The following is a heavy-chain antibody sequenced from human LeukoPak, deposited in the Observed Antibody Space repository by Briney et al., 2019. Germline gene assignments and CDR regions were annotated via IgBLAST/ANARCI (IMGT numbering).Heavy chain of an antibody. CDR3: ARDDQQQLFDY. CDR2: IKQDGSEK. J-gene: IGHJ4*02. V-gene: IGHV3-7*03. Sequence: GGSLRLSCAASGFTFSSYWMSWVRQAPGKGLEWAANIKQDGSEKYYVDSVKGRFTISRDNAKNSLYLQMNSLRAEDTAAYYCARDDQQQLFDYWGQGTLVTVSS. CDR1: GFTFSSYW. D-gene: IGHD6-13*01.